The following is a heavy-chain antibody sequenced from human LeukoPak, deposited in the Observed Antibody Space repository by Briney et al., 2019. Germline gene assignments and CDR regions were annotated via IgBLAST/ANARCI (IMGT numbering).Heavy chain of an antibody. CDR1: GFIASHNH. CDR3: ARESWGPVGP. V-gene: IGHV3-66*02. J-gene: IGHJ5*02. CDR2: TYTDTIA. D-gene: IGHD7-27*01. Sequence: GGSLRLSCAASGFIASHNHMSSVRQDPGNGLATASLTYTDTIAYYADSVKRRFTISRDNSKNILNLQMNSLRVEDTAVYYCARESWGPVGPWGQGTLVTVSS.